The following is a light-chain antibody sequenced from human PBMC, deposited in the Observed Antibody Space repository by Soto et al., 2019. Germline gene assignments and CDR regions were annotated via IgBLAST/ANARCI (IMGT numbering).Light chain of an antibody. CDR1: QSVSSY. J-gene: IGKJ2*01. CDR2: DAS. Sequence: EIVLTQSPATLSLSPGERATLSCRASQSVSSYLAWYQQKPGQAPRLLIYDASNRATGIPARFSGSGSGTDVTITISSLEPEDFAVDYCQQRSNWPPYTFGQGTKLEIK. CDR3: QQRSNWPPYT. V-gene: IGKV3-11*01.